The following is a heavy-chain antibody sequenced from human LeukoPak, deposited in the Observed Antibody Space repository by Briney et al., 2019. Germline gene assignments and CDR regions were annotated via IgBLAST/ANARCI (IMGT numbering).Heavy chain of an antibody. CDR3: AKADGTVVVVAAIGPY. Sequence: GGSLRLSCAASGFTFSGSALHWVRQASGKGLEWIGRIRSKTNNYATTYAASVTGRFTISRDNSKNTLYLQMNSLRAEDTAVYYCAKADGTVVVVAAIGPYWGQGTLVTVSS. V-gene: IGHV3-73*01. CDR1: GFTFSGSA. CDR2: IRSKTNNYAT. D-gene: IGHD2-15*01. J-gene: IGHJ4*02.